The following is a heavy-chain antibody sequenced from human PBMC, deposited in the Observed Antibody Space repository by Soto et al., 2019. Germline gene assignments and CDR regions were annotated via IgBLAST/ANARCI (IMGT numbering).Heavy chain of an antibody. CDR1: GFTFSSYA. V-gene: IGHV3-23*01. D-gene: IGHD5-18*01. J-gene: IGHJ4*02. CDR3: AKAEKYSYGYLYYFDY. CDR2: ISGSGGST. Sequence: GGSLRLSCAASGFTFSSYAMSWVRQAPGKGLEWVSAISGSGGSTYYADSVKGRFTISRDNSKNTLYLQMNSLRAEDTAVYYCAKAEKYSYGYLYYFDYWGQRTLVTVSS.